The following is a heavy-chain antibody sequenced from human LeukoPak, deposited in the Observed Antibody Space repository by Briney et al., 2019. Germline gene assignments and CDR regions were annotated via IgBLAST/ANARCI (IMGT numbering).Heavy chain of an antibody. CDR2: INHSGST. Sequence: SETLSLTCAVYGGSFSGYYWSWIRQLPGKGLEWIGEINHSGSTNYNPSLKSRVTISVDTSKNQFSLKLSSVTAADTAVYYCARAGGSGWYLPTFDYWGQGTLVTVSS. V-gene: IGHV4-34*01. CDR3: ARAGGSGWYLPTFDY. J-gene: IGHJ4*02. D-gene: IGHD6-19*01. CDR1: GGSFSGYY.